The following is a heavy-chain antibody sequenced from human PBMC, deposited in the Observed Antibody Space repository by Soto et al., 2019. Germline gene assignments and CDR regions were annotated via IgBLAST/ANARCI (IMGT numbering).Heavy chain of an antibody. V-gene: IGHV3-48*02. CDR3: ARDPYGSGSFWGGYYYYYGMDV. Sequence: GGSLRLSCAASGFTFSSYSMNWVRQAPGKGLEWVSYISSSSSTIYYADSVKGRFTISRDNAKNSLYLQMNSLRDEDTAVYYCARDPYGSGSFWGGYYYYYGMDVWGQGTTVTVSS. J-gene: IGHJ6*02. CDR2: ISSSSSTI. D-gene: IGHD3-10*01. CDR1: GFTFSSYS.